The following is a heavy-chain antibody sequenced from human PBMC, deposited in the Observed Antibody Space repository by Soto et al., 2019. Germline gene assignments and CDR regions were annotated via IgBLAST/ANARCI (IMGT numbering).Heavy chain of an antibody. J-gene: IGHJ4*02. CDR1: GGSISSYY. V-gene: IGHV4-59*01. D-gene: IGHD1-26*01. Sequence: PSETLPLTCTVSGGSISSYYWSWIRQPPGKGLEWIGYIYYSGSTNYNPSLKSRVTISVDTSKNQFSLTLSSVTAADTAVYYCARDGRATDYFDYWGQGTLVTVSS. CDR2: IYYSGST. CDR3: ARDGRATDYFDY.